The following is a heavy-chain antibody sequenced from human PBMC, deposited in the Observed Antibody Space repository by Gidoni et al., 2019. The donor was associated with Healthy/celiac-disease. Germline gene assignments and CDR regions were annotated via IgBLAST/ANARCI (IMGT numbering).Heavy chain of an antibody. CDR2: ISSSSSYI. J-gene: IGHJ5*02. CDR3: ARGGGAAAPNWFDP. Sequence: EVQLVASGGGLVKPGGSLRVSCAASRSPFSSYSRNWVRQSPGKGLEWVSSISSSSSYIYYADSVKGRFTISRDNAKNSLYLQMNSLRAEDTAVYYCARGGGAAAPNWFDPWGQGTLVTVSS. CDR1: RSPFSSYS. D-gene: IGHD6-13*01. V-gene: IGHV3-21*01.